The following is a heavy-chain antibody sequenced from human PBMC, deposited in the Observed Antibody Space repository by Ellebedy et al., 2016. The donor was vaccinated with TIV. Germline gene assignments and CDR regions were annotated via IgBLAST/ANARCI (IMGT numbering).Heavy chain of an antibody. CDR3: AKGGNSNGSGWIYYYYYGMDV. D-gene: IGHD6-19*01. Sequence: GESLKISXAASGFTFSSYAMSWVRQAPGKGLEWVSAISGSGGSTYYADSVKGRFTISRDNSKNTLYLQMNSLRAEDTAVYYCAKGGNSNGSGWIYYYYYGMDVWGQGTTVTVSS. V-gene: IGHV3-23*01. J-gene: IGHJ6*02. CDR2: ISGSGGST. CDR1: GFTFSSYA.